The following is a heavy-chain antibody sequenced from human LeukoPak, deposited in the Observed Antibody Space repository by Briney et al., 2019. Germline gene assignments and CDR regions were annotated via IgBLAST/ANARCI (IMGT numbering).Heavy chain of an antibody. CDR2: INAGNGNT. CDR3: ARGLYSSGWAEYFQH. J-gene: IGHJ1*01. D-gene: IGHD6-19*01. CDR1: GYTFTSYA. Sequence: ASLKVSCTASGYTFTSYAMHWVRQAPGQRLEWMGWINAGNGNTKYSQKLQGRVTITRDTSASTAYMELSSLRSEDTAVYYCARGLYSSGWAEYFQHWGQGTLVTVSS. V-gene: IGHV1-3*01.